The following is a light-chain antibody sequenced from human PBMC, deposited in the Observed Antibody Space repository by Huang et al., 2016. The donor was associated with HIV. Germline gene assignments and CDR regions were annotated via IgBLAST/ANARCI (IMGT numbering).Light chain of an antibody. V-gene: IGKV1-39*01. Sequence: DIQMTQSPSSLSASVGDRVTITCRASQTISRFLNWYQQKPGKAPKLLIYGASTLQSGVPSRFSGSGSGTVFILTISSLQPEDFATYHCQQSYSTPGTFGQGTRLEIK. J-gene: IGKJ5*01. CDR2: GAS. CDR3: QQSYSTPGT. CDR1: QTISRF.